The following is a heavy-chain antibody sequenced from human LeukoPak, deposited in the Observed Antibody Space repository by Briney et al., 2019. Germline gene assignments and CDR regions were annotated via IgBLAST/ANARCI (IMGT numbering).Heavy chain of an antibody. V-gene: IGHV3-21*01. Sequence: GGSLRLSCAASGFTFSSYSMNWVRQAPGKGLEWVSSISSSSSYIYYADSVKGRFTVSRDNAKDSLYLQMNSLRAEDTAVYYCARAAGEMATIRYWGQGTLVTVSS. CDR3: ARAAGEMATIRY. D-gene: IGHD5-24*01. CDR1: GFTFSSYS. J-gene: IGHJ4*02. CDR2: ISSSSSYI.